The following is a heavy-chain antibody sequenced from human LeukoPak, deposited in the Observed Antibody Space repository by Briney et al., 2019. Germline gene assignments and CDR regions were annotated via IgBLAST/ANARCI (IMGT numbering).Heavy chain of an antibody. CDR1: GYTLTELS. Sequence: ASVTVTCKVSGYTLTELSMHWVRQAPGKGLEWMGGFDPEDGETIYAQKFQGRVTMTEDTSTDTAYMELSSLRCEDTAVYYCATYQLLYIEEKLNWFDPWGQGTLVTVSS. V-gene: IGHV1-24*01. CDR3: ATYQLLYIEEKLNWFDP. D-gene: IGHD2-2*02. J-gene: IGHJ5*02. CDR2: FDPEDGET.